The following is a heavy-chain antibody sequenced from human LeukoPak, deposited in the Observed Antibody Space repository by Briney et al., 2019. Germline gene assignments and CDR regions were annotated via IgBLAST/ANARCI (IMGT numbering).Heavy chain of an antibody. J-gene: IGHJ6*02. V-gene: IGHV3-11*01. Sequence: GGSLRLSCAASGFTFSDYYMSWIRQAPGKGLEWVSYISSSGSTIYYADSVKGRFTISRDSAKNSLYLQMNSLRAEDTAVYYCARVGPVDRYGAMAFYYYGMDVWGQGTTVTVSS. CDR3: ARVGPVDRYGAMAFYYYGMDV. CDR1: GFTFSDYY. CDR2: ISSSGSTI. D-gene: IGHD5-18*01.